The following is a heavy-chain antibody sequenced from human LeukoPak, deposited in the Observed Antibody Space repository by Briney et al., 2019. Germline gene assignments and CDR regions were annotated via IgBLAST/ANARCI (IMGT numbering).Heavy chain of an antibody. Sequence: ASVKVSCKASGYTFTSYYMHWVRQAPGQGLEWMGIINPSGGSTSYAQKFQGRVTMTRDTSTSTVYMELSSLRSEDTAVYYCAAATGATAGSYAFDFWGQGTMVTVSS. CDR3: AAATGATAGSYAFDF. J-gene: IGHJ3*01. V-gene: IGHV1-46*01. D-gene: IGHD1-26*01. CDR2: INPSGGST. CDR1: GYTFTSYY.